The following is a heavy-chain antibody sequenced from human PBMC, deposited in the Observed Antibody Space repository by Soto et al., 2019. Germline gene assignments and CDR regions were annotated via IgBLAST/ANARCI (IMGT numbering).Heavy chain of an antibody. CDR2: FDPEDGET. CDR3: ATLRVASAPVDYYYGMDV. CDR1: GYTLTELS. D-gene: IGHD2-15*01. Sequence: GASVKVSCKVSGYTLTELSMHWVRQAPGKGLEWVGGFDPEDGETIYAQKFQGRVTMTEDTSTDTAYMELSSLRSEDTAVYYCATLRVASAPVDYYYGMDVWGQGTTVTVSS. V-gene: IGHV1-24*01. J-gene: IGHJ6*02.